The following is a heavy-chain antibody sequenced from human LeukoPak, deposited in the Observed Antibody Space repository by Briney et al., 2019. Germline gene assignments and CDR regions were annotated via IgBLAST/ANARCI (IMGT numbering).Heavy chain of an antibody. CDR1: GGSISSYY. Sequence: SETLSLTCTVSGGSISSYYWSWIRQPPGEGLEWIGYIYTSGSTNYNPSLKSRVTISVDTSKNQFSLKLSSVTAADTAVYYCARHGGSVGFDPWGQGTLVTVSS. D-gene: IGHD6-19*01. V-gene: IGHV4-4*09. J-gene: IGHJ5*02. CDR3: ARHGGSVGFDP. CDR2: IYTSGST.